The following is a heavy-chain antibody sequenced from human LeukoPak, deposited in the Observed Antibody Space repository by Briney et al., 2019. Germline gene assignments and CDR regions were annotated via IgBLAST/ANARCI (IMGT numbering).Heavy chain of an antibody. CDR1: GGSISSTIYY. D-gene: IGHD4-17*01. Sequence: SETLSLTCTVSGGSISSTIYYWAWIRQPPGKGLEWIGYIYYSGSTNYNPSLKSRVTISVDTSKNQFSLKLSSVTAADTAVYYCARDYGDYVGFDPWGQGTLVTVSS. CDR2: IYYSGST. V-gene: IGHV4-61*05. CDR3: ARDYGDYVGFDP. J-gene: IGHJ5*02.